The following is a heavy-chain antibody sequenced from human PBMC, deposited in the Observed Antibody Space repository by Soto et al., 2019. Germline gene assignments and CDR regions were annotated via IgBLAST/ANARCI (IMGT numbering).Heavy chain of an antibody. Sequence: EVQLVESGGGLVRPGGSLRLSCAASGFTFSSYWMTWVRQAPGKGLEWVANIKHDGSDDYYVDSVKGRFTVSRDNAKNSLYLQMNSLRAEDTAVDYCARPLGWMDAFDFWAQGTMVTVSS. CDR2: IKHDGSDD. D-gene: IGHD6-19*01. V-gene: IGHV3-7*01. J-gene: IGHJ3*01. CDR3: ARPLGWMDAFDF. CDR1: GFTFSSYW.